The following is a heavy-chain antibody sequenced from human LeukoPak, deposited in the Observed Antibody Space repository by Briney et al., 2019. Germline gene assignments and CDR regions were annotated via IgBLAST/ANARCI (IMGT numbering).Heavy chain of an antibody. Sequence: EASVKVSCKASGGTFSSYAISWVRQAPGQGLAWMGGIIPIFGTANYAQKFQGRVTITADESTSTAYMELSSLRSEDTAVYYCARGGGIVVFKGGAFDIWGQGTMVTVSS. J-gene: IGHJ3*02. CDR3: ARGGGIVVFKGGAFDI. CDR2: IIPIFGTA. V-gene: IGHV1-69*13. CDR1: GGTFSSYA. D-gene: IGHD3-22*01.